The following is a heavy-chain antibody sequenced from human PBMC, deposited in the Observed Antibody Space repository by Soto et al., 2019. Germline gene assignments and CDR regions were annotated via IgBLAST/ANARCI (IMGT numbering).Heavy chain of an antibody. Sequence: PGGSLRLSCVASGFTFSSYVMSWVRQAPGKGLEWVSTINGHGDTTYYADSVKGRFIISRDNSKNSLYLQMNSLRAEDTAVYYCAKDVVVVAWDYGMDVWGQGTTVTVSS. D-gene: IGHD2-15*01. CDR1: GFTFSSYV. V-gene: IGHV3-23*01. CDR3: AKDVVVVAWDYGMDV. CDR2: INGHGDTT. J-gene: IGHJ6*02.